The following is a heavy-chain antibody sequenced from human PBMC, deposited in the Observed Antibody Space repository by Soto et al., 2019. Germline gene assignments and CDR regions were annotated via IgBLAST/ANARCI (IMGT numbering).Heavy chain of an antibody. J-gene: IGHJ4*02. V-gene: IGHV3-48*02. CDR2: ISSSSSTI. Sequence: GGSLRLSCAASGFTFSSYSMNWVRQAPGKGLEWVSYISSSSSTIYYADSVKGRFTISRDNAKNSLYLQMNSLRDEDTAVYYCASFVGLAAAGMLLPFDFWGQGTLVIVSS. D-gene: IGHD6-13*01. CDR1: GFTFSSYS. CDR3: ASFVGLAAAGMLLPFDF.